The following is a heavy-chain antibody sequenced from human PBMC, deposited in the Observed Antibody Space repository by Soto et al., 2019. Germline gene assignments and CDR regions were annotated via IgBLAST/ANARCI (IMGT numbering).Heavy chain of an antibody. V-gene: IGHV4-59*08. CDR3: ARLWGWFGDY. CDR1: GGSISSYY. CDR2: IYYSGST. J-gene: IGHJ4*02. D-gene: IGHD3-10*01. Sequence: QVQLQESGPGLVKPSETLSLTCTVSGGSISSYYWSWIRQPPGKGLEWIGYIYYSGSTNYNPSLXSXVXIPXDTSQNQFSLKLSSVTAADTAVYYCARLWGWFGDYWGQGTLVTVSS.